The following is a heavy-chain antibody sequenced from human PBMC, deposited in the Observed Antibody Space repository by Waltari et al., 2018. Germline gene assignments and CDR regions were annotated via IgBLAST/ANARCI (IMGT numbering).Heavy chain of an antibody. CDR2: ISPSGSTI. J-gene: IGHJ4*02. CDR3: ARDACRYVGCYNY. CDR1: GFIFSTFG. D-gene: IGHD2-2*02. V-gene: IGHV3-48*02. Sequence: EVQLVESGGGLVQPGGSLRLSCVGSGFIFSTFGMNWVRQAPGKRPEWLSYISPSGSTIYYADSVKGRFTISRDNAKDSLSLQMNSLRDEDTAIYYCARDACRYVGCYNYWGQGTLVTVSS.